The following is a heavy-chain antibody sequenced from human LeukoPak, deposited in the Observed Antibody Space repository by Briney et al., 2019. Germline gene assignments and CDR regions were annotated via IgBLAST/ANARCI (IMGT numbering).Heavy chain of an antibody. CDR3: ASGAGLRYFDWLLSRRDYYYMDV. J-gene: IGHJ6*03. V-gene: IGHV1-2*02. D-gene: IGHD3-9*01. CDR1: GYTFTGYY. Sequence: ASVKVSCKASGYTFTGYYMHWVRQAPGQGLEWMGWINPNSGGTNYAQKFQGRVTMTRDTSISTAYMELSRLRSDDTAVYYCASGAGLRYFDWLLSRRDYYYMDVWGKGTTVTVSS. CDR2: INPNSGGT.